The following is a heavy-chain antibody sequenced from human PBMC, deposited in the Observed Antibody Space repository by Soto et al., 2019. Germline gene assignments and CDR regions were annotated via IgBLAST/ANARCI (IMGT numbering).Heavy chain of an antibody. V-gene: IGHV3-23*01. CDR1: GLTFSNYA. D-gene: IGHD1-7*01. Sequence: GGSLRLSCATSGLTFSNYAMSWVRQAPGGGLEWVSSMSGSSSTTYYADSVKGRFTISRDRSKNTLYLQMSSLRAEDTALYYCAKNQERELPRVIDFCGQGTIVTV. CDR2: MSGSSSTT. J-gene: IGHJ4*02. CDR3: AKNQERELPRVIDF.